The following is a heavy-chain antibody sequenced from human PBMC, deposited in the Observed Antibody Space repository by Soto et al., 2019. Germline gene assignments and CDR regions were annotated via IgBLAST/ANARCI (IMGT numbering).Heavy chain of an antibody. CDR3: AGGGYCSSTSCYELDY. Sequence: GGSQRLSCAASGFTFSSYAMSWVRQAPGKGLEWVSAISGSGGSTYYADSVKGRFTISRDNSKNTLYLQMNSLRAEDTAVYYCAGGGYCSSTSCYELDYWGQGTLVTVSS. CDR1: GFTFSSYA. J-gene: IGHJ4*02. D-gene: IGHD2-2*01. CDR2: ISGSGGST. V-gene: IGHV3-23*01.